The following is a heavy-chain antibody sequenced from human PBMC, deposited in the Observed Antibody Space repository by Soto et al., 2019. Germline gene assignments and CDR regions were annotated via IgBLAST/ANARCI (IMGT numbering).Heavy chain of an antibody. D-gene: IGHD6-19*01. V-gene: IGHV1-18*01. CDR3: ARDFSGGIAVAGTVWEFDY. CDR1: GYTFTSYG. J-gene: IGHJ4*02. CDR2: ISAYNGNT. Sequence: ASVKVSCKASGYTFTSYGISWVRQAPGQGLEWMGWISAYNGNTNYAQKLQGRVTMTTDTSTSTAYMELRSLRSDDTAVYYCARDFSGGIAVAGTVWEFDYWGQGTLVTVSS.